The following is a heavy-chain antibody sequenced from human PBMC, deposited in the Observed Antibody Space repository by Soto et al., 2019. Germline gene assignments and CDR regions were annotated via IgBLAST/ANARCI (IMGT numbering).Heavy chain of an antibody. V-gene: IGHV1-2*04. Sequence: ASVKVSCKSSGFTFTCYSMHCVRQAPGQGLEWMGWINPNSGGTNYAQKFQGWVTMTRDTSISTAYMELSRLRSDDTAVYYCARDRGLGYCSGGSCYPQDAFDIWGQGTMVTVSS. D-gene: IGHD2-15*01. CDR2: INPNSGGT. CDR1: GFTFTCYS. CDR3: ARDRGLGYCSGGSCYPQDAFDI. J-gene: IGHJ3*02.